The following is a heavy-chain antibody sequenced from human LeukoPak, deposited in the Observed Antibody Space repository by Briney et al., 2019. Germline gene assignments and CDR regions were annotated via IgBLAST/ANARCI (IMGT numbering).Heavy chain of an antibody. D-gene: IGHD5-24*01. V-gene: IGHV4-39*01. J-gene: IGHJ2*01. CDR3: ARHSIRTSYWYFDL. CDR2: IYYSGST. CDR1: GGSISSSSYY. Sequence: PSETLSLTCTVSGGSISSSSYYWGWIRQPPGKGLGWIGSIYYSGSTYYNPSLKSRVTISVDTSKNQFSLKLSSVTAADTAVYYCARHSIRTSYWYFDLWGRGTLVTVSS.